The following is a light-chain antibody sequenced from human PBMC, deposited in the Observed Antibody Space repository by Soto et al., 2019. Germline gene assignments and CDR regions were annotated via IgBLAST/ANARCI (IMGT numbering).Light chain of an antibody. Sequence: DIQMTQSPSSLSASVGDRVTITCQASQDIKKYLNWYQQKPGKAPKLLLYDASNLETGVPSRFSGSRSGTDFTFTISSLQPEDVATYYCQQYDDLPCTFGPGTKVETK. CDR1: QDIKKY. CDR3: QQYDDLPCT. J-gene: IGKJ3*01. CDR2: DAS. V-gene: IGKV1-33*01.